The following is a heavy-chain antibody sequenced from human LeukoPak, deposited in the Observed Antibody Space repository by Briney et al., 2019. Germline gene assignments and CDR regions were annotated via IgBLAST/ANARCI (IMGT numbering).Heavy chain of an antibody. V-gene: IGHV4-39*01. CDR1: GGSLRSIYYY. J-gene: IGHJ5*02. D-gene: IGHD3-10*01. CDR3: ARHYGP. CDR2: IYDSGST. Sequence: PSDPLSLTCTLSGGSLRSIYYYWPWIRQPPGKGQQWIGSIYDSGSTYYNPSLKSRVTISVDTSKNQFSLKLNSVTAADTAVYYCARHYGPWGQGTLVTVSS.